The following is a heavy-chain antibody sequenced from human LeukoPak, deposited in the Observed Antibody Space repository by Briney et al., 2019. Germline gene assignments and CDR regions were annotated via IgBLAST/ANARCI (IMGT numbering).Heavy chain of an antibody. J-gene: IGHJ4*02. CDR2: IYYTGNS. Sequence: SETVSLTCSVSGGSLRGYYWSWIRQPPGKGLEWIGYIYYTGNSNYNPSLRGRVTISIDTSKTLFSLKVRSVTAADTAMYYCARGGSGYPFDYWGQGAPVIVSS. CDR3: ARGGSGYPFDY. V-gene: IGHV4-59*01. D-gene: IGHD3-22*01. CDR1: GGSLRGYY.